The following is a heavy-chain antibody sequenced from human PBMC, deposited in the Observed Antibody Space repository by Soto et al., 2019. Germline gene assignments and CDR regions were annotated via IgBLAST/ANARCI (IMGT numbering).Heavy chain of an antibody. Sequence: QEQLVESGGGVVQPGRSLRLSCAASGFTFTAYGMHWVRQAPGKGLEWVAVISHDGSNKYYADSVKGRFTLSRDNSKYMLYLQMSSLRTDDTAVYYCARALGYNYGDRDHYYGMDVWGQGTTVTVSS. V-gene: IGHV3-30-3*01. D-gene: IGHD5-18*01. CDR2: ISHDGSNK. CDR3: ARALGYNYGDRDHYYGMDV. J-gene: IGHJ6*02. CDR1: GFTFTAYG.